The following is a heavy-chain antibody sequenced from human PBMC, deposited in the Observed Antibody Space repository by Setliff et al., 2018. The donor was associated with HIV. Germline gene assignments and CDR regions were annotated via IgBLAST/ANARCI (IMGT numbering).Heavy chain of an antibody. D-gene: IGHD3-10*01. Sequence: ASVKVSCKASGYRFSSYGISWVRQAPGQGPEWMGWISAYNGNTQYTQNFRGRVTLTTDTSLNTAYMEVTSLRSNDTAVYYCARSGGSYFKFFESWGQGTRGAVAS. CDR2: ISAYNGNT. V-gene: IGHV1-18*01. J-gene: IGHJ4*02. CDR3: ARSGGSYFKFFES. CDR1: GYRFSSYG.